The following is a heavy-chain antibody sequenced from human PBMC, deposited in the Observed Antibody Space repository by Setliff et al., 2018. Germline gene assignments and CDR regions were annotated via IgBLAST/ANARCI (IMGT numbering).Heavy chain of an antibody. J-gene: IGHJ4*02. CDR1: GFSFRTYS. CDR3: ASGHRYGYLFEY. D-gene: IGHD5-18*01. Sequence: ETLSLSCAASGFSFRTYSINWVRQAPGKGLEWIAHITSGGSSVSYVDSVKGRFTISRDNAKNSLYLQMNSLRAEDTAVYYCASGHRYGYLFEYWGQGTLVTVSS. CDR2: ITSGGSSV. V-gene: IGHV3-48*04.